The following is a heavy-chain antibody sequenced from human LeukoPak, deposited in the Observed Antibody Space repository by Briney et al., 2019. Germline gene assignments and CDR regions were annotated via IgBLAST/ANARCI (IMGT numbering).Heavy chain of an antibody. Sequence: SQTLSLTCTVSGGSISSGGYYWSWIRQHPGKGLEWIGYIYYTGGNYYRPSLKSRISISIDTSKNQFSLKLTSVTAADTAVYFCAREVSALGVVDHWGQGTLVTVSS. CDR1: GGSISSGGYY. D-gene: IGHD3-10*01. V-gene: IGHV4-31*03. CDR3: AREVSALGVVDH. J-gene: IGHJ4*02. CDR2: IYYTGGN.